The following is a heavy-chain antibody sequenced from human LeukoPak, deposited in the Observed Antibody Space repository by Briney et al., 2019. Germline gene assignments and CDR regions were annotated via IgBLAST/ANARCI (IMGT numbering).Heavy chain of an antibody. CDR3: ARENHDYSSY. V-gene: IGHV3-30*03. Sequence: PGRSLRLSCAASGFTFSSYGMHWVRQAPGKGLEWVAVISYDGSNKYYADSVKGRFTISRDNSKNTLYLQMNSLRAEDTAVYYCARENHDYSSYWGQGTLVTVSS. J-gene: IGHJ4*02. CDR2: ISYDGSNK. CDR1: GFTFSSYG. D-gene: IGHD4-17*01.